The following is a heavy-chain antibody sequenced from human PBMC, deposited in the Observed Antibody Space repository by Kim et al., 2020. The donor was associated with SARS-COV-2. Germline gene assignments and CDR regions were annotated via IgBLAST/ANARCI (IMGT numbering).Heavy chain of an antibody. V-gene: IGHV1-3*01. CDR2: VNAANDQT. J-gene: IGHJ4*02. D-gene: IGHD4-4*01. CDR1: GYTFKTYP. Sequence: ASVKVSCKASGYTFKTYPIHWLRQAPGQTLEWMRWVNAANDQTKYSQKFQGRITISRDTSANTAYMELRSLTTKDTAFYYCVRDMNPTVYDYWGQGTLVTVSS. CDR3: VRDMNPTVYDY.